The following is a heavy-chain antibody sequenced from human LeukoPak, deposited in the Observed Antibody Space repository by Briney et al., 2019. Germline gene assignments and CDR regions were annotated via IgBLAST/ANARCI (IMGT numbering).Heavy chain of an antibody. D-gene: IGHD2-15*01. J-gene: IGHJ4*02. Sequence: SETLSLTCTVSGGSISNYYWNWIRQPPGKGLEWIGYIYYSGITNYNPSLKGRVTISVDRSKNQFSLKLSSVTAADTAVYYCARHKETCSGDYCYLDYFDYWGQGTLVTVSS. CDR3: ARHKETCSGDYCYLDYFDY. CDR1: GGSISNYY. CDR2: IYYSGIT. V-gene: IGHV4-59*08.